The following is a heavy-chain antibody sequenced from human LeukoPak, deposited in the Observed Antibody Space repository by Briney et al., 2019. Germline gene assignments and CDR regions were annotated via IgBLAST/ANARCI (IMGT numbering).Heavy chain of an antibody. V-gene: IGHV3-21*01. CDR2: ISSSSSYI. Sequence: PGGSLRHSCAASGFTFSSYSMNWVRQAPGKGLEWVSSISSSSSYIYYADSVKGRFTISRDNAKNSLYLQMNSLRAEDTAVYYCARGPHAYDYVWGSYRPSYHPGAFDIWGQGTMVTVSS. D-gene: IGHD3-16*02. J-gene: IGHJ3*02. CDR3: ARGPHAYDYVWGSYRPSYHPGAFDI. CDR1: GFTFSSYS.